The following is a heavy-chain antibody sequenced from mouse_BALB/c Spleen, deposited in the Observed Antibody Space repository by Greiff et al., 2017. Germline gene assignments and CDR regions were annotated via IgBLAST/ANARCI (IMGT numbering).Heavy chain of an antibody. D-gene: IGHD2-2*01. CDR3: AREGGYDGYFDY. V-gene: IGHV1S137*01. CDR1: GYTFTDYA. J-gene: IGHJ2*01. Sequence: QVQLQQSGAELVRPGVSVKISCKGSGYTFTDYAMHWVKQSHAKSLEWIGVISTYYGDASYNQKFKGKATMTVDKSSSTAYMELARLTSEDSAIYYCAREGGYDGYFDYWGQGTTLTVSS. CDR2: ISTYYGDA.